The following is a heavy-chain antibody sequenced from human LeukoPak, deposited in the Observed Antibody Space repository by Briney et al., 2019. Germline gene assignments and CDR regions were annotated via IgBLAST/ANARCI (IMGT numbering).Heavy chain of an antibody. CDR2: IYYSGST. CDR1: GCSISCSSYY. D-gene: IGHD2-2*01. J-gene: IGHJ5*02. Sequence: PSETLSLTCTVSGCSISCSSYYWGWIRQPPGRGLEWIGSIYYSGSTYYNPSLKSRVTISVDTSKNQFSLKLSSVTAADTAVYYCARQPVPAAIHWFDPWGQGTLVTVSS. CDR3: ARQPVPAAIHWFDP. V-gene: IGHV4-39*01.